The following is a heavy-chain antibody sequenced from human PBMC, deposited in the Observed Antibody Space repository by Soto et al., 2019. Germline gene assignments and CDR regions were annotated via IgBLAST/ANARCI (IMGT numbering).Heavy chain of an antibody. J-gene: IGHJ6*03. CDR3: ARGWPNYMDV. D-gene: IGHD2-15*01. CDR1: GFTFIGCA. Sequence: GGSLRLSCAAAGFTFIGCAMSWVRQTPGRGLECVSTISGSGGNTYYADSVKGRFTISRDNSKNTLYLQMNSLRAEDTAVYYCARGWPNYMDVWGKGTTVTVSS. V-gene: IGHV3-23*01. CDR2: ISGSGGNT.